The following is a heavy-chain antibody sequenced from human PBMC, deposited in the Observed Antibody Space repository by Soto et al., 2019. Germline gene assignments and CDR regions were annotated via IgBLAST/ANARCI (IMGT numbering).Heavy chain of an antibody. CDR3: ARGPPYSSSWYFEP. D-gene: IGHD6-13*01. CDR2: IYYSGST. CDR1: GGSISSYY. V-gene: IGHV4-59*01. J-gene: IGHJ5*02. Sequence: SETLSLTCTVSGGSISSYYWSWIRQPPGKGLEWIGYIYYSGSTNYNPSLKSRVTISVDTSKNQFSLKLSSVTAADTAVYYCARGPPYSSSWYFEPWGQGTLVTVSS.